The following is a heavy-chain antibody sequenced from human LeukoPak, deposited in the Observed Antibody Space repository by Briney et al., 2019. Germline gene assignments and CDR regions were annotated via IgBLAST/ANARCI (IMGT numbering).Heavy chain of an antibody. CDR3: ARGRRSVTLHAFDI. Sequence: SETLSLTCAVYGGSFSGYYWSWIRQPPGKGLEWIGEINHSGSTNYNPSLKSRVTISVDTSKNQFSLKLSSVTAADTAVYYCARGRRSVTLHAFDIWGQGTTVTVSS. J-gene: IGHJ3*02. D-gene: IGHD4-17*01. CDR1: GGSFSGYY. V-gene: IGHV4-34*01. CDR2: INHSGST.